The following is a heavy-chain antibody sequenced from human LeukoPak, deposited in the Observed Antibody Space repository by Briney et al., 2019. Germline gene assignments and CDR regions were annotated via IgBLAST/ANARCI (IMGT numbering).Heavy chain of an antibody. J-gene: IGHJ4*02. Sequence: GRSLRLSCAASGFTFDDYTMHWVRQAPGKGLEWVSGISWNSGSIGYADSVKGRFTISGDNAKNSLYLQMNSLRAEDTALYYCAKDKFFGSSGYDWATFDYWGQGTLVTVSS. D-gene: IGHD5-12*01. CDR1: GFTFDDYT. CDR2: ISWNSGSI. CDR3: AKDKFFGSSGYDWATFDY. V-gene: IGHV3-9*01.